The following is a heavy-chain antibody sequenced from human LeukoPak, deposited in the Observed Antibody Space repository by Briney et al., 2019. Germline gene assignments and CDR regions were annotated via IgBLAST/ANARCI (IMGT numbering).Heavy chain of an antibody. D-gene: IGHD3-22*01. V-gene: IGHV1-46*01. J-gene: IGHJ4*02. CDR3: ARTDSSGYFDRQRHIDY. CDR1: GYTFTSCY. Sequence: ASVTVSCTASGYTFTSCYMHWVRQAPGQGLEWMGIINPSGGSTSYAQKFQGRVTMTRDTSTSTVYMELSSLRSEDTAVYYCARTDSSGYFDRQRHIDYWGQGTLVTVSS. CDR2: INPSGGST.